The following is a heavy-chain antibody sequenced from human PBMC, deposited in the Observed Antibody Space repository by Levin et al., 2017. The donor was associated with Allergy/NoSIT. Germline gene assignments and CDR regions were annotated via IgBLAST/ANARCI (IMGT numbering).Heavy chain of an antibody. D-gene: IGHD5-18*01. CDR3: APSRGYSYGYFEY. CDR2: ISSSSSYT. V-gene: IGHV3-11*03. Sequence: GESLKISCAASGFTFSDYYMSWIRQAPGKGLEWVSYISSSSSYTNYADSVKGRFTISRDNAKNSLYLQMNSLRAEDTAVYYCAPSRGYSYGYFEYWGQGTLVTVSS. J-gene: IGHJ4*02. CDR1: GFTFSDYY.